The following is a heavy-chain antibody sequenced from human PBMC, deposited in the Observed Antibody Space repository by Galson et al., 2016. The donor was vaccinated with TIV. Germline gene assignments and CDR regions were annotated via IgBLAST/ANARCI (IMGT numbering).Heavy chain of an antibody. CDR2: ISDSSDTI. Sequence: SLRLSCAASGFTFSSYRMTWVRQAPGKGLEWVSYISDSSDTIYYGDSVKGRFTISRDNAKNSVYLQMNNLRTEDTGVYYFARDKERSGWYFWFDPWGQGTLVTASA. CDR3: ARDKERSGWYFWFDP. V-gene: IGHV3-48*04. D-gene: IGHD6-19*01. CDR1: GFTFSSYR. J-gene: IGHJ5*02.